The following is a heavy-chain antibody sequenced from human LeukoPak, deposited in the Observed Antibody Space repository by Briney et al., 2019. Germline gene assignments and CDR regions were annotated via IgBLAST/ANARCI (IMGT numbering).Heavy chain of an antibody. Sequence: PSQTLSLTCTVSGGSISIGGYYWSWIRQHPGKGLEWIGYIYYSGSTYYNPSLKSRVTISVDTSKNQFSLKLSSVTAADTAVYYCARAGTMVRGVIINSHWGQGTLVTVSS. CDR2: IYYSGST. CDR1: GGSISIGGYY. J-gene: IGHJ4*02. CDR3: ARAGTMVRGVIINSH. V-gene: IGHV4-31*03. D-gene: IGHD3-10*01.